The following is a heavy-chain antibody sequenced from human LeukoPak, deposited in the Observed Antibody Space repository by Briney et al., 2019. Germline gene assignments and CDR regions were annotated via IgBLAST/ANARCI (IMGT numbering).Heavy chain of an antibody. D-gene: IGHD6-19*01. V-gene: IGHV5-51*01. CDR1: GYSFTSYW. Sequence: HGESLKISCKGSGYSFTSYWIGWVRQMPGKGLEWMGIIYPGDSDTRYSPSFQGQVTISADKSISTAYLRWSSLKASDTAMYYCARHFGHSSGWSRGYYYYGMDVWGQGTTVTVSS. CDR3: ARHFGHSSGWSRGYYYYGMDV. J-gene: IGHJ6*02. CDR2: IYPGDSDT.